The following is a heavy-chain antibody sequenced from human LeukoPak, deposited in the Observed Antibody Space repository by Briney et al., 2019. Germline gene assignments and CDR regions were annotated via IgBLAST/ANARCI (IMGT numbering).Heavy chain of an antibody. CDR2: ISGSGGST. CDR1: GFTFSSYA. V-gene: IGHV3-23*01. Sequence: GGSLRLSCAASGFTFSSYAMSWVRQAPGKGLEWVSAISGSGGSTYYADSVKGRFTISRDNSKNTLYLQMNSLRAEDTAVYYCARDAPRLGRYQLLWRYDAFDIWGQGTMVTVSS. CDR3: ARDAPRLGRYQLLWRYDAFDI. D-gene: IGHD2-2*01. J-gene: IGHJ3*02.